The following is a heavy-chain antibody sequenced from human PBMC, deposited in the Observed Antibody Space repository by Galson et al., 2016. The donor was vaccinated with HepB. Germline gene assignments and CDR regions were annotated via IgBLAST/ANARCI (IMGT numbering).Heavy chain of an antibody. Sequence: SLRLSCAASGITFSNYALSWVRQAPGKGLEWVSSISGSGGSSYYADSGKGRFTISRDNSKNTLYLQMNSLRAEETAVYYCAKAFDFWSGYPFDHWGPGTVFTVSS. V-gene: IGHV3-23*01. D-gene: IGHD3-3*01. CDR2: ISGSGGSS. J-gene: IGHJ4*02. CDR3: AKAFDFWSGYPFDH. CDR1: GITFSNYA.